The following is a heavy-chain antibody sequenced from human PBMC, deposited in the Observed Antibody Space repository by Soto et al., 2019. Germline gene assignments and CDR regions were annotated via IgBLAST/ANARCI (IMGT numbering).Heavy chain of an antibody. D-gene: IGHD3-3*01. Sequence: SETLSLTCTVSGGSISDGDYYWSWIRQPQGKGLEWIGYIYYSGSTYYNPSLKSRVTISVDTSKNQFSLKLSSVTAADTAVYYGASTIFGVVPFDYWGQGTLVTVSS. CDR2: IYYSGST. CDR1: GGSISDGDYY. CDR3: ASTIFGVVPFDY. V-gene: IGHV4-30-4*08. J-gene: IGHJ4*02.